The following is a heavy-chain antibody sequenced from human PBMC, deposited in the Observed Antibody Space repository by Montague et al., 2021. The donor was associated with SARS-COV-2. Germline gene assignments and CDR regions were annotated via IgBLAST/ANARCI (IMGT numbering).Heavy chain of an antibody. CDR3: AGDDFRWDFDC. D-gene: IGHD2/OR15-2a*01. J-gene: IGHJ4*02. CDR2: IYTTGST. V-gene: IGHV4-61*02. Sequence: TLSLTCTVSGDSITSDVSYWSWIRQPAGKGLEWIGRIYTTGSTNYNPSLKSRLTISLDTSKNQFSLKLSSATAADTAVYYCAGDDFRWDFDCWGQGTLVTVSS. CDR1: GDSITSDVSY.